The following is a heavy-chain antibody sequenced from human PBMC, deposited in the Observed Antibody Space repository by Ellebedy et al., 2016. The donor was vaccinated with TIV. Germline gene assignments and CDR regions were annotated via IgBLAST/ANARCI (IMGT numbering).Heavy chain of an antibody. J-gene: IGHJ4*02. CDR1: GYTFTNYW. D-gene: IGHD1-1*01. V-gene: IGHV5-51*01. Sequence: PGGSLRLSCKAPGYTFTNYWIGWVRQMPGKGLEGMGIIYPTDSDTRYSPSFQGQVTISADKSISTAYLQWNSLKASDTAMFYCARPSDWNDGYFHYWGQGTLVTVSS. CDR3: ARPSDWNDGYFHY. CDR2: IYPTDSDT.